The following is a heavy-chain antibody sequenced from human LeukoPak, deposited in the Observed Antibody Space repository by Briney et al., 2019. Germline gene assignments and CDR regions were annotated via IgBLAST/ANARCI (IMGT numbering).Heavy chain of an antibody. D-gene: IGHD3-10*01. CDR2: ISAYNSNT. Sequence: ASVKVSCKASGYTFTSYGISWVRQAPGQGLEWMGWISAYNSNTNYAQKLQGRVTMTTDTSTSTAYMELRSLRSDDTAVYYCARHGSGSYYNLPTDYWGQGTLVTVSS. V-gene: IGHV1-18*01. CDR3: ARHGSGSYYNLPTDY. CDR1: GYTFTSYG. J-gene: IGHJ4*02.